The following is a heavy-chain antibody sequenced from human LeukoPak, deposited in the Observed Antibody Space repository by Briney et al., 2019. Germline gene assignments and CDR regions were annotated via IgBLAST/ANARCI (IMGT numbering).Heavy chain of an antibody. CDR1: RFTFSSYS. Sequence: GGSLRLSCAAPRFTFSSYSMNWVRQAPGKGLEWVSSISSSSSNIYYADSVKGRFTISRDNAKNSLYLQMNSLRAEDMAVYYCARDLVAARRGGDYWGQGTLVTVSS. CDR3: ARDLVAARRGGDY. J-gene: IGHJ4*02. V-gene: IGHV3-21*01. D-gene: IGHD6-6*01. CDR2: ISSSSSNI.